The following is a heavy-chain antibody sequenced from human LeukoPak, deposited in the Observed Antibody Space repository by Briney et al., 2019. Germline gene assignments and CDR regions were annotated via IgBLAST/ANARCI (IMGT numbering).Heavy chain of an antibody. CDR1: GFTFSSYS. J-gene: IGHJ4*02. D-gene: IGHD1-26*01. CDR2: ISSSSSYI. Sequence: GGSLRLSCAASGFTFSSYSMNWVRQAPGKGLEWVSSISSSSSYIYYADSVKGRFTISRDNAKNSLYLQMNSLRAEDTAVYYCARGSGSPTYYFDYWGQGTLVTASS. CDR3: ARGSGSPTYYFDY. V-gene: IGHV3-21*01.